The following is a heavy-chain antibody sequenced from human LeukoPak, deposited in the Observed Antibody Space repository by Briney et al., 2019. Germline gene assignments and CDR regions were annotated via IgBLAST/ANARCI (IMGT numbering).Heavy chain of an antibody. CDR3: ARDDSSARANY. J-gene: IGHJ4*02. CDR2: VNDDGSTT. D-gene: IGHD3-22*01. Sequence: PGGSLRLSCAASGFTFSNYWMHWVRQAPGKGLVWVSLVNDDGSTTVYADSVKGRLTISRGNAKNTLYLQMNSLRAEDTAVYYCARDDSSARANYWGQGALVTVSS. V-gene: IGHV3-74*01. CDR1: GFTFSNYW.